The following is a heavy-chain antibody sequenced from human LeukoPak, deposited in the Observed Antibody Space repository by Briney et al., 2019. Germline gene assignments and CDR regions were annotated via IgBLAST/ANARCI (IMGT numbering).Heavy chain of an antibody. CDR1: GYTFTGYY. CDR2: INPSGGST. D-gene: IGHD1-26*01. Sequence: ASVNVSCTASGYTFTGYYIHWVRQAPGQGRECMGIINPSGGSTSYAQKFQGRLTMTRDMSTSTVYMELSSLRSEDTAVYYCARGGVGATTYVWFDPWGQGTLVTVSS. CDR3: ARGGVGATTYVWFDP. J-gene: IGHJ5*02. V-gene: IGHV1-46*01.